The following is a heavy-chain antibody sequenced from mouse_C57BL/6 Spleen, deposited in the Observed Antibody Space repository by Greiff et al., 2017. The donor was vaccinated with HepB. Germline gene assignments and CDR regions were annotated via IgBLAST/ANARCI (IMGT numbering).Heavy chain of an antibody. CDR1: GFTFSSYA. CDR2: ISDGGSYT. CDR3: ARGRVTTRGAMDY. V-gene: IGHV5-4*03. Sequence: EVKLVESGGGLVKPGGSLKLSCAASGFTFSSYAMSWVRQTPEKRLEWVATISDGGSYTYYPDNVKGRFTISRDNAKNNLYLQMRHLKSEDTAMYYCARGRVTTRGAMDYWGQGTSVTVSS. D-gene: IGHD2-5*01. J-gene: IGHJ4*01.